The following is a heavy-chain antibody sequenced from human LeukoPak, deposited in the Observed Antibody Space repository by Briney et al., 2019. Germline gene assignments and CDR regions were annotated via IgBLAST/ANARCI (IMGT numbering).Heavy chain of an antibody. CDR1: GFTFSSYG. D-gene: IGHD5-18*01. CDR3: AKKDSGYSYGLGEPFDY. J-gene: IGHJ4*02. CDR2: IRYDGSNK. V-gene: IGHV3-30*02. Sequence: GGSLRLSCAASGFTFSSYGMHWVRQAPGKGLEWVAFIRYDGSNKYYADSVKGRFTISRDNSKNTLYLQMSSLRAEDTAVYYCAKKDSGYSYGLGEPFDYWGQGTLVTVSS.